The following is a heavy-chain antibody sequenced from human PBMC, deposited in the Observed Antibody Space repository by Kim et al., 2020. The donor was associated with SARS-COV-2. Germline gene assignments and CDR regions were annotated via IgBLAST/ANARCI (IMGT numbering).Heavy chain of an antibody. CDR3: TTGATDYGDNSPPRYYYGMDV. CDR2: IKSKTDGGTT. Sequence: GGSLRLSCAASGFTFSNAWMSWVRQAPGKGLEWVGRIKSKTDGGTTDYAAPVKGRFTISRDDSKNTLYLQMNSLKTEDTAVYYCTTGATDYGDNSPPRYYYGMDVWGQGTTVTVSS. J-gene: IGHJ6*02. D-gene: IGHD4-17*01. V-gene: IGHV3-15*01. CDR1: GFTFSNAW.